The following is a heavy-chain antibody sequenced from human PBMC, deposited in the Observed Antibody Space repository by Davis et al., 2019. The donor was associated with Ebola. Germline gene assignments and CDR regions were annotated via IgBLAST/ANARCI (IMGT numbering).Heavy chain of an antibody. CDR2: IIPIFGTA. CDR1: GGTFSSYA. D-gene: IGHD6-6*01. CDR3: ATQKAAVIAASPWGWYYFDY. Sequence: SVKVSCKASGGTFSSYAISWVRQAPGQGLEWMGGIIPIFGTANYAQKFQGRVTITADESTSTAYMELSSLRSEDTAVYYCATQKAAVIAASPWGWYYFDYWGQGTLVTVSS. J-gene: IGHJ4*02. V-gene: IGHV1-69*13.